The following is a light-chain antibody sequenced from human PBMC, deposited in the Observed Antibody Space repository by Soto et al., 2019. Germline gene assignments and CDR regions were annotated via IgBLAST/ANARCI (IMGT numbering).Light chain of an antibody. V-gene: IGKV1-12*01. CDR2: AAS. J-gene: IGKJ1*01. CDR1: QGINSW. CDR3: QQANSFPWT. Sequence: DIQMTQSPSSVSASVGDRVTMICRASQGINSWLAWYQQKPGKAPKLLIYAASNLQSGVPSRFSGRGTGTDFTLTISSLQPEDFATYYCQQANSFPWTFGQGTKVDIK.